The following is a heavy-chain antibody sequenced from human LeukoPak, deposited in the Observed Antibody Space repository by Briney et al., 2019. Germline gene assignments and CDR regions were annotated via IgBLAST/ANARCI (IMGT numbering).Heavy chain of an antibody. Sequence: ASVKVFCKASGYTFTGYYMHWVRQAPGQGLEWMGWINPNSGGTNYAQKFQGRVTMTRDTSISTAYMELSRLRSDDTAVYYCARDGSYYYDSSGYYGYWGQGTLVTVSS. V-gene: IGHV1-2*02. CDR3: ARDGSYYYDSSGYYGY. J-gene: IGHJ4*02. D-gene: IGHD3-22*01. CDR2: INPNSGGT. CDR1: GYTFTGYY.